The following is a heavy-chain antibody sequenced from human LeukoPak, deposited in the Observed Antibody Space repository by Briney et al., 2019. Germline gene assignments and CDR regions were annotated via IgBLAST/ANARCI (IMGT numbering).Heavy chain of an antibody. CDR1: GGIFSSYA. CDR2: IIPIFGTA. J-gene: IGHJ5*02. V-gene: IGHV1-69*05. D-gene: IGHD3-3*01. Sequence: SVTVSCKASGGIFSSYAISWVRQAPGQGLEWMGGIIPIFGTANYAQKFQGRVTITTDESTSTAYKELSSLRSEDTDVYYCARDVGKSSIFGRSSGFDPWGQGTLVTISS. CDR3: ARDVGKSSIFGRSSGFDP.